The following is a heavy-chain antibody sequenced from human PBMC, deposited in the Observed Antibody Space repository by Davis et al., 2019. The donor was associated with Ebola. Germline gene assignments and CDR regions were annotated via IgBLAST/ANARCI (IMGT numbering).Heavy chain of an antibody. J-gene: IGHJ4*02. Sequence: GESLKISCAASGFTFSSYAMSWVRQAPGKGLEWVSSINNSGGSRYYADSVKGRFTISRDNAKNSLYLQMNSLRGEDTAVYYCSRGGGDGSPSGDYWGQGTLVTVSS. CDR1: GFTFSSYA. CDR3: SRGGGDGSPSGDY. CDR2: INNSGGSR. V-gene: IGHV3-23*01. D-gene: IGHD6-6*01.